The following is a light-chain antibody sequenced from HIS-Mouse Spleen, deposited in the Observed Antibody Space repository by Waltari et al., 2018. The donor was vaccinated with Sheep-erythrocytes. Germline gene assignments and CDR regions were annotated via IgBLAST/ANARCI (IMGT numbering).Light chain of an antibody. CDR1: SSDVGSYNL. CDR3: CSYAGSSTPWV. CDR2: EGS. J-gene: IGLJ3*02. V-gene: IGLV2-23*01. Sequence: QSALTQPASVSGSPGQSITISCTGTSSDVGSYNLVSWYQQHPGKAPKPMIYEGSKRPSGVSSRFSGSKAGNTASLTISGLQAEDEADYYCCSYAGSSTPWVFGGGTKLTVL.